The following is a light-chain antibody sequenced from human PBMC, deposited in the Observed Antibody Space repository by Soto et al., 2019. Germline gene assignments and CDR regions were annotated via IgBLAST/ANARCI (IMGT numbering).Light chain of an antibody. CDR3: QQYYSSPTWT. CDR2: WAS. V-gene: IGKV4-1*01. CDR1: QSIFDSSNNKNY. J-gene: IGKJ1*01. Sequence: DIVMNQSPDSLAVSLGERATINCKSSQSIFDSSNNKNYLAWYQQKPGQPPKLLIYWASTQESGVPDRFSGSGSGTDFTLTISSLQAEDVAIYYCQQYYSSPTWTFGQGTKVDI.